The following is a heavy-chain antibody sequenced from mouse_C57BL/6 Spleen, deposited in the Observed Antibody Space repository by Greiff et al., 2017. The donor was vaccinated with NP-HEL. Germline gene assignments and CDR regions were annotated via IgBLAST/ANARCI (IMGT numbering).Heavy chain of an antibody. CDR2: IHPNSGST. J-gene: IGHJ3*01. V-gene: IGHV1-64*01. CDR1: GYTFTSYW. CDR3: ARGKVTTRAWFAY. Sequence: QVQLQQPGAELVKPGASVKLSCKASGYTFTSYWMHWVKQRPGQGLEWLGMIHPNSGSTNYNEKFKSKATLTVDKSSSTAYMQLSSLTSEDSAVYYCARGKVTTRAWFAYWGQGTLVTVSA. D-gene: IGHD2-2*01.